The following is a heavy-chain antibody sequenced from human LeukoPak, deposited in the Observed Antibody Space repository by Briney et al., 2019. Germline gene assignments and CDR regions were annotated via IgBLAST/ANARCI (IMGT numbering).Heavy chain of an antibody. D-gene: IGHD2-2*01. Sequence: PGGSLRLSCAASGFTFSSYSMNWVRQAPGKGLECVSSISSSSSYIYYADSVKGRFTISRDNAKNSLYLQMNSLRAEDTAVYYCAGRCSSTSCYDIEFDYWGQGTLVTVSS. CDR2: ISSSSSYI. CDR1: GFTFSSYS. J-gene: IGHJ4*02. CDR3: AGRCSSTSCYDIEFDY. V-gene: IGHV3-21*01.